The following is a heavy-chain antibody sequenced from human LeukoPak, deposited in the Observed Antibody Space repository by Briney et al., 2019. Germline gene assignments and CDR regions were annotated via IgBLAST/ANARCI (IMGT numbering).Heavy chain of an antibody. V-gene: IGHV1-69*10. Sequence: SVKVFCKASGGTFSSYAISWVRQAPGQGLEWMGGIIPILGIANYAQKFQGRVTITADKSTSTAYMELSSLRSEDTAVYYCAREPHYDILTGLYDYWGQGTLVTVSS. CDR1: GGTFSSYA. CDR2: IIPILGIA. D-gene: IGHD3-9*01. J-gene: IGHJ4*02. CDR3: AREPHYDILTGLYDY.